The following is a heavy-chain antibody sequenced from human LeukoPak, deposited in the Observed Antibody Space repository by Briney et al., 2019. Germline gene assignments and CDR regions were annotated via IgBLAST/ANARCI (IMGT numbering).Heavy chain of an antibody. V-gene: IGHV1-69*13. Sequence: SVKVSCKASGGTFSSYATSWVRQAPGQGLEWMGGIIPIFGTANYAQKFQGRVTITADESTSTAYMELSSLRSEDTAVYYCARDRVGERNDYTWFDPWGQGTLVTVSS. CDR2: IIPIFGTA. CDR3: ARDRVGERNDYTWFDP. J-gene: IGHJ5*02. CDR1: GGTFSSYA. D-gene: IGHD3-10*01.